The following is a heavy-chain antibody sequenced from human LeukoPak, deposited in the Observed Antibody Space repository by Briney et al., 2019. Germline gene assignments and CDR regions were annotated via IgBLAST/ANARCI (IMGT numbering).Heavy chain of an antibody. V-gene: IGHV1-24*01. CDR1: GYSFTSYD. D-gene: IGHD3-22*01. CDR3: AITYYYDSSGYST. J-gene: IGHJ5*02. CDR2: FDPEDGET. Sequence: ASVKISCKASGYSFTSYDINWVRQAPGKGLEWMGGFDPEDGETIYAQKFQGRVTMTEDTSTDTAYMELSSLRSEDTAVYYCAITYYYDSSGYSTWGQGTLVTVSS.